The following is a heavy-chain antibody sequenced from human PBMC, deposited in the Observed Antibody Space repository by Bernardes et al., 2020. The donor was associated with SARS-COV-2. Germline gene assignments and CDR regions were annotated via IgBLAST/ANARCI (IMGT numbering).Heavy chain of an antibody. V-gene: IGHV3-23*01. Sequence: GGTLRLSCAASGFTFNSYAMTWVRKGPGKGLEWVSSISGDGKSKYYSYSVSGRFAISRDNSKNTLYLQMNSLRAEDTAVYYCAKSGGDDYGDYEYFFDHWGQGTVVTVSS. CDR3: AKSGGDDYGDYEYFFDH. J-gene: IGHJ4*02. CDR2: ISGDGKSK. D-gene: IGHD4-17*01. CDR1: GFTFNSYA.